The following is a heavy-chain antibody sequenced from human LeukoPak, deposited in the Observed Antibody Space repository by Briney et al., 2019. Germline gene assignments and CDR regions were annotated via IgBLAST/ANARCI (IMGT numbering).Heavy chain of an antibody. D-gene: IGHD1-7*01. Sequence: SEILSLTCTVSGGSISSSSYYWGWIRQPPGKGLEWVGSIYYSGTDFYNPSLKSRVTISVDTSKNQFSLKLTSVTAADTALYYCARLNGNFQNFYDYWGQGTLVTVSS. CDR2: IYYSGTD. J-gene: IGHJ4*02. V-gene: IGHV4-39*07. CDR3: ARLNGNFQNFYDY. CDR1: GGSISSSSYY.